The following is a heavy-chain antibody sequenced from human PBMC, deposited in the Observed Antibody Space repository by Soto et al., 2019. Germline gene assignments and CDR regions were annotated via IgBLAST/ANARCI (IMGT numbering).Heavy chain of an antibody. V-gene: IGHV1-3*01. CDR2: INAGNGNT. Sequence: ASVKVSCKASGYTFTSYAMHWVRQAPGQRLEWMGWINAGNGNTKYSQKFQGRVTITRDTSASTAYMELSSLRSEDTAVYYCAREGRAVAGTFWFDPWGQGTLVTVSS. J-gene: IGHJ5*02. D-gene: IGHD6-19*01. CDR1: GYTFTSYA. CDR3: AREGRAVAGTFWFDP.